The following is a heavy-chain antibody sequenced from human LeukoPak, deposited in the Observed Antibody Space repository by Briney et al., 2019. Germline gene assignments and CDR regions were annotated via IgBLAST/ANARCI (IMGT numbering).Heavy chain of an antibody. Sequence: SETLSLTCAVYGESFSGHYWTWIRQPPGKGLEWIGEINHSGSTTSNPSLNNRVTILVDTSKNQFSLKLTSVTAADTAVYYCARPRYGSGSLDSWGQGTLVTVSS. CDR2: INHSGST. CDR3: ARPRYGSGSLDS. D-gene: IGHD3-10*01. CDR1: GESFSGHY. J-gene: IGHJ4*02. V-gene: IGHV4-34*01.